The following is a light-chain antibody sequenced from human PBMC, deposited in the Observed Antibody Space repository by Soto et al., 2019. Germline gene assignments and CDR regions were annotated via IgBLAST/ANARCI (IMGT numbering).Light chain of an antibody. CDR2: EVS. J-gene: IGLJ1*01. CDR1: ISDVGGYNY. CDR3: SSYTSRSTV. Sequence: QSALTQPSSLSGSPGQSITISCTGTISDVGGYNYVSWYQQHPGKAPKLMIYEVSNRPSGVSNRFSGSKSGNTASLTISGLQAEDEADYYCSSYTSRSTVFGTGTKVTVL. V-gene: IGLV2-14*01.